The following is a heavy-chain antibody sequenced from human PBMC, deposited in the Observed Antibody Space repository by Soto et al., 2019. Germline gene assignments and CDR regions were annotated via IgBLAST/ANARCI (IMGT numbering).Heavy chain of an antibody. D-gene: IGHD6-13*01. CDR3: AKDPGPHGYSSSPFDY. V-gene: IGHV3-9*01. CDR2: SI. Sequence: SIGYADSVKGRFTISRDNAKNSLYLQMNSLRAEDTALYYCAKDPGPHGYSSSPFDYWGQGTLVTVSS. J-gene: IGHJ4*02.